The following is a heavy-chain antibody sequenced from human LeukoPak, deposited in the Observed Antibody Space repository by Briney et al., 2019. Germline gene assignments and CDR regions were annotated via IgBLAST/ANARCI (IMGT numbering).Heavy chain of an antibody. J-gene: IGHJ5*02. CDR2: IYYNGNT. V-gene: IGHV4-59*08. D-gene: IGHD1-26*01. CDR3: ARHSSLLAWFDP. CDR1: GGALTNLF. Sequence: SETLSLTCTVSGGALTNLFWSWIRQPPGKALEWIGYIYYNGNTNYNPSLKSRVSMSVDTSKNQFSLRLSSVTAADTAVYYCARHSSLLAWFDPWGQGTLVTVSS.